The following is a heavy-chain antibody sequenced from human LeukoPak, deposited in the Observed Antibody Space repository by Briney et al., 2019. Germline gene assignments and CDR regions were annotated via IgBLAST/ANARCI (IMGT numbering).Heavy chain of an antibody. J-gene: IGHJ6*03. CDR3: ARDSFHGQWLSHYYYYMDV. D-gene: IGHD6-19*01. CDR1: GFTFSSYS. V-gene: IGHV3-21*01. Sequence: SGGSLRLSCAASGFTFSSYSMNWVRQAPGKGLEWVSSISSSSSYIYYADSVKGRFTISRDNAKNSLYLQMNSLRAEDTAVYYCARDSFHGQWLSHYYYYMDVWGKGTTVTVSS. CDR2: ISSSSSYI.